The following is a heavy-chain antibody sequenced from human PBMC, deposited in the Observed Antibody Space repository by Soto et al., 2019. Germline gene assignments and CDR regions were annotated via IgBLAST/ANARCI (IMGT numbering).Heavy chain of an antibody. J-gene: IGHJ4*02. Sequence: QVQLVQSGAEVKKPGASVKLSCKASGYTFINYYIHWVRQAPGQGLEWMGIFNPTSGSTNSAQKFLGRVTLTMDTSTRTVYMELSSLRFDDTAVYYCARDLAAGDYWGQGALGTVSS. V-gene: IGHV1-46*01. CDR1: GYTFINYY. CDR2: FNPTSGST. D-gene: IGHD6-13*01. CDR3: ARDLAAGDY.